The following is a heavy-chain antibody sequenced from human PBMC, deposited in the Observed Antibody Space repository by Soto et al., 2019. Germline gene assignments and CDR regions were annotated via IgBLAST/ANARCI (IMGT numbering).Heavy chain of an antibody. V-gene: IGHV3-23*01. Sequence: GGSLRLSCAASGFTFSSCAMSWVRQAPGKGLEWVSAISGSGGSTYYADPVKGRFTISRDNSKNTLYLQMNSLRAEDTAVYYCAKPLRDYVWGSYRYYYYYYGMDVWGQGTTVTVSS. CDR1: GFTFSSCA. CDR2: ISGSGGST. D-gene: IGHD3-16*02. CDR3: AKPLRDYVWGSYRYYYYYYGMDV. J-gene: IGHJ6*02.